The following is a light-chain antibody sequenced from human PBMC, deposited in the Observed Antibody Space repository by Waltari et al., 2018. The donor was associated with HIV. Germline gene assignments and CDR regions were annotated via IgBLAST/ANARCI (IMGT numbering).Light chain of an antibody. CDR2: RNT. CDR3: SAWDSSLSAWV. J-gene: IGLJ3*02. Sequence: QAGLTQPPSVSKGLRQPATLTCTGNINDVGNQGAAWLQQHLGHPPKLLSYRNTNRPSGISERFSASRLGNTASLTITGLQPEDEADYYCSAWDSSLSAWVFGGGTKLTVL. V-gene: IGLV10-54*01. CDR1: INDVGNQG.